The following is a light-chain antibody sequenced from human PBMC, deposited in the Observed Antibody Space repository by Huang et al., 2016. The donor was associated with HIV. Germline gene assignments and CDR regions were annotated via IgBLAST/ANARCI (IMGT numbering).Light chain of an antibody. CDR1: QEISNY. CDR3: QHYDDPYT. J-gene: IGKJ2*01. CDR2: DAS. V-gene: IGKV1-33*01. Sequence: DIQMTQSPSSLSASVGDRVTITCQASQEISNYLSWYQHKPGRPPKPLIFDASSLETGVPSRCSGSGAGTYFTLTIASLQPEDVATYYCQHYDDPYTFGQGTKLEIK.